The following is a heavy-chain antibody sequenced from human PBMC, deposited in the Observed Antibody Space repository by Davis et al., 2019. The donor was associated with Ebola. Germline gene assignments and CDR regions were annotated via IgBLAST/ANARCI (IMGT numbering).Heavy chain of an antibody. CDR2: IKQDGSEK. J-gene: IGHJ4*02. Sequence: GESLKISCAASGFAFSSYWMSWVRQAPGKGLEWVANIKQDGSEKYYVDSVKGRFTSSRDNAKNSLNLQMNSLRAEDTAVYYCATAGRNMSPHHFDYWGQGTLVTVSS. V-gene: IGHV3-7*01. CDR3: ATAGRNMSPHHFDY. CDR1: GFAFSSYW.